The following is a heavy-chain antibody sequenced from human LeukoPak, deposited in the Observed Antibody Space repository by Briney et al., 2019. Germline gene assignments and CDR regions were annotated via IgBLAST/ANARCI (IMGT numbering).Heavy chain of an antibody. J-gene: IGHJ1*01. V-gene: IGHV1-69*05. CDR2: IIPIFGTA. Sequence: SVKVSCKASGGTFSSYAISWVRQAPGQGLEWMGGIIPIFGTANYAQKVQGRVTITTDESTSTAYMELSSLRSEDTAAYYCARGPGVVVARRTEYFQHWGQGTLVTVSS. D-gene: IGHD2-2*01. CDR1: GGTFSSYA. CDR3: ARGPGVVVARRTEYFQH.